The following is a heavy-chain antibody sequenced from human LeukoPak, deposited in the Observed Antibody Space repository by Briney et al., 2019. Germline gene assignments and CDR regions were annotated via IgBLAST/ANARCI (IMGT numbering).Heavy chain of an antibody. V-gene: IGHV3-53*01. CDR3: ATTRYDAFDI. CDR1: GFTVISNY. CDR2: IYSGGST. D-gene: IGHD4-17*01. Sequence: GGSLRLSCAASGFTVISNYMSWVRQAPGKGQEWVSLIYSGGSTYYADSVRGRFTISRDNSKNTLCLQMNSLRAEDTAVYYCATTRYDAFDIWGQGTMVTVSS. J-gene: IGHJ3*02.